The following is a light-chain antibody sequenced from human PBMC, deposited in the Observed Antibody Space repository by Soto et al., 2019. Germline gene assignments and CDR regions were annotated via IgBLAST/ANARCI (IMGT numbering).Light chain of an antibody. CDR2: EVT. Sequence: QSVLTQPPSASGSPGQSVTISCTGTSSDVGGYNYVSWYQQYPGRAPKLMIYEVTKRPSGVPDRFSGSKSGNTASLTVSGLQAEDEADYYCSSYAASNNFYFVFGGGNQLPVL. CDR1: SSDVGGYNY. V-gene: IGLV2-8*01. CDR3: SSYAASNNFYFV. J-gene: IGLJ3*02.